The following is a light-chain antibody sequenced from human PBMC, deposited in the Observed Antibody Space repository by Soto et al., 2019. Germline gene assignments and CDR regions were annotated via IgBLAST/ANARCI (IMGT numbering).Light chain of an antibody. J-gene: IGKJ1*01. CDR3: QHYNSWPLT. Sequence: EIVLTQSPATLTVSPGGRATLSCGVSQSATTNLAWYQQKPGQAPRLLIYGASTRATGVPARFSGSGYGTEFTLTISSLQSEDFAVYYCQHYNSWPLTFGQGTRVEI. V-gene: IGKV3-15*01. CDR2: GAS. CDR1: QSATTN.